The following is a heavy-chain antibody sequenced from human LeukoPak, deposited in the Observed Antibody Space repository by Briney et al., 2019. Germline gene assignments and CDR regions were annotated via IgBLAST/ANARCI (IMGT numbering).Heavy chain of an antibody. CDR1: VVTLSVSA. D-gene: IGHD1-26*01. CDR3: TRDLGTYNWLDP. V-gene: IGHV3-73*01. Sequence: PGGSLRLSCAASVVTLSVSAIHVVCQASGKGLEWVGLIDRPAKSYATAYGASVGGRFTISRDDSKNTAYLQMYSLTTEDTALNYCTRDLGTYNWLDPWGQGTLVTVSS. CDR2: IDRPAKSYAT. J-gene: IGHJ5*02.